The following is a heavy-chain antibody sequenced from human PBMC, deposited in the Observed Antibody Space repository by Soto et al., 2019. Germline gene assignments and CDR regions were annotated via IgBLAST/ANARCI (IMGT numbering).Heavy chain of an antibody. CDR3: ARVPTVVTPFDY. V-gene: IGHV4-61*08. D-gene: IGHD4-17*01. CDR2: MYNTGST. CDR1: GGSISSGDYY. J-gene: IGHJ4*02. Sequence: LETLSLTCTVSGGSISSGDYYWSWIRQPPGKGLEWIGYMYNTGSTVYNPSLKSRVTISVDKSKNQFSLKLSSVTAADSAVYYCARVPTVVTPFDYWGQGTLVTVSS.